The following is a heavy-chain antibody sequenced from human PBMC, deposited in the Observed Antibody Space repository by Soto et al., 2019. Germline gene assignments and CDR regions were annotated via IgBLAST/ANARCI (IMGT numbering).Heavy chain of an antibody. CDR1: GFTFSSYA. J-gene: IGHJ4*02. V-gene: IGHV3-30-3*01. CDR3: ARGVSYRWVY. D-gene: IGHD3-16*02. CDR2: ISYDGSNK. Sequence: QVQLVESGGGVVQPGRSLRLSCAASGFTFSSYAMHWVRQAPGKGLEWVAVISYDGSNKYYADSVKGRFTISRDNSKNTLYLQMNSLRAEDTAVYYCARGVSYRWVYWGQGTLVTVSS.